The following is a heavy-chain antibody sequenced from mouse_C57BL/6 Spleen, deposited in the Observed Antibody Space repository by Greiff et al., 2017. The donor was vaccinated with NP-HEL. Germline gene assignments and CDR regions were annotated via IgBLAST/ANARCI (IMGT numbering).Heavy chain of an antibody. CDR1: GYAFTNYL. V-gene: IGHV1-54*01. Sequence: QVQLQQSGAELVRPGTSVKVSCKASGYAFTNYLIEWVKQRPGQGLEWIGVINPGSGGTNYNEKFKGKATLTADKSSSTAYMQLSSLTSEDSAVYFCARSASLYYAMDYWGQGTSVTVSS. J-gene: IGHJ4*01. D-gene: IGHD6-1*01. CDR2: INPGSGGT. CDR3: ARSASLYYAMDY.